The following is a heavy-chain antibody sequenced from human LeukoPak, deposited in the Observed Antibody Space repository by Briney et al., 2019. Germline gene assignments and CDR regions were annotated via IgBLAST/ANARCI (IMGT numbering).Heavy chain of an antibody. J-gene: IGHJ5*02. CDR3: ARGGLLGGSLRRPTDNWFDP. Sequence: ASVKVSCKASGYTFTSYGISWVRQAPGQRLEWMGWINAGNGNTKYSQEFQGRVTITRDTSASTAYMELSSLRSEDMAVYYCARGGLLGGSLRRPTDNWFDPWGRGTLVTVSS. V-gene: IGHV1-3*03. CDR2: INAGNGNT. CDR1: GYTFTSYG. D-gene: IGHD1-26*01.